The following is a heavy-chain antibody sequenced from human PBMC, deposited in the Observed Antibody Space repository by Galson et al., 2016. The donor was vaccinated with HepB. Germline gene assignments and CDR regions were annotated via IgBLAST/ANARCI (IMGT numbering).Heavy chain of an antibody. J-gene: IGHJ5*02. D-gene: IGHD6-25*01. Sequence: SETLSLTCSLSRASISSNVYYWAWIRQPAGKGLEWIGSVYYSGDSYYNPSLKPRVTISVDTSRDQFSLRLTSVTAADTAGYYCARQGSSSAFDVWGMGTLVTVSS. V-gene: IGHV4-39*01. CDR1: RASISSNVYY. CDR2: VYYSGDS. CDR3: ARQGSSSAFDV.